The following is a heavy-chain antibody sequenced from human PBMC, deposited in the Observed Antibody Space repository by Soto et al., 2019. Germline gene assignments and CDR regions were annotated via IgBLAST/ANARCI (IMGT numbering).Heavy chain of an antibody. D-gene: IGHD3-10*01. CDR3: TREGSAPYYYYGMDV. Sequence: ASVKVSCKASGYTFSTYGISWVRQAPGQGLEWMGWINTHNGNTNYAQNLQGRVTMTADTSTSTAYMELRSLRSDDTAFYYCTREGSAPYYYYGMDVWGQGATVTVSS. J-gene: IGHJ6*02. CDR2: INTHNGNT. CDR1: GYTFSTYG. V-gene: IGHV1-18*01.